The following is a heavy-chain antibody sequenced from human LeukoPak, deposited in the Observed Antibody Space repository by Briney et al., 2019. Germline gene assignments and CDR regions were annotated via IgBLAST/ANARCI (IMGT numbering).Heavy chain of an antibody. CDR3: ARDEGVAAAGVNWFDP. CDR1: GFTFSDYY. CDR2: ISSSSSYT. D-gene: IGHD6-13*01. V-gene: IGHV3-11*06. Sequence: GGSLRLSCAASGFTFSDYYMSWIRQAPGKGLEWVSYISSSSSYTNYADSVKGRFTISRDNAKNSLYLQMNSLGAEDTAVYYCARDEGVAAAGVNWFDPWGQGTLVTVSS. J-gene: IGHJ5*02.